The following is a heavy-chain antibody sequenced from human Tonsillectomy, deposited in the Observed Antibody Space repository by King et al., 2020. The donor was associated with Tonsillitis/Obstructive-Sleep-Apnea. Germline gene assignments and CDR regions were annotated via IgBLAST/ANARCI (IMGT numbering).Heavy chain of an antibody. D-gene: IGHD2-2*03. V-gene: IGHV4-34*01. J-gene: IGHJ6*02. CDR1: GGSFSGYY. CDR3: ARGGSGGYCSSTSCYRRSYYYGMDV. CDR2: INHSGST. Sequence: VQLQQWGAGLLKPSETLSLTCAVYGGSFSGYYWSWIRQPPGKGLEWIGEINHSGSTNYNPSLKSRVTISVDTSKNQFSLKLSSVTAADTAVYYCARGGSGGYCSSTSCYRRSYYYGMDVWGQGTTVTVPS.